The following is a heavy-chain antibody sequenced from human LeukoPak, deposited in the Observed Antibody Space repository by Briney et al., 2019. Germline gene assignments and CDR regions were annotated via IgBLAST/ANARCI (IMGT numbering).Heavy chain of an antibody. J-gene: IGHJ4*02. Sequence: ASVTVSCKASGGTFSSYAISWVRQAPGQGLEWMGRIIPILGIANYAQKFQGRVTITADKSTSTAYMELSSLRSEDTAVYYCASRSTSKHYYFDYWGQGTLVTVSS. CDR1: GGTFSSYA. V-gene: IGHV1-69*04. CDR3: ASRSTSKHYYFDY. D-gene: IGHD2-2*01. CDR2: IIPILGIA.